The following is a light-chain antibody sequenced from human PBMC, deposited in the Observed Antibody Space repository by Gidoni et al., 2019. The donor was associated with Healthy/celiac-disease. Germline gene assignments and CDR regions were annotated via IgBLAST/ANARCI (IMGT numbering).Light chain of an antibody. CDR1: QSVSSSY. CDR3: QQYGSSPALT. CDR2: GAS. Sequence: EIVLTQSPGTLSLSPGERATLSCSASQSVSSSYLAWYQQKPGQAPRLLIYGASSRATGIPDRFNGSGAGTDFTLTISRLEPEDFAVYYCQQYGSSPALTFGGGTKVEIK. V-gene: IGKV3-20*01. J-gene: IGKJ4*01.